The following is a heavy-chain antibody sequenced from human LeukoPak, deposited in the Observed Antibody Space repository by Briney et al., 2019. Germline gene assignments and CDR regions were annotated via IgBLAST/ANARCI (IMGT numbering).Heavy chain of an antibody. CDR3: ALDFWSGQHDAFDI. CDR1: GYTFTTYY. D-gene: IGHD3-3*01. CDR2: INPSVGST. V-gene: IGHV1-46*01. Sequence: ASVKVSCKASGYTFTTYYMHWVRQAPGQGPEWMGRINPSVGSTSYAQKFQGRVTMTRDTSTSTAYMDLSSLRSEDTAVYYGALDFWSGQHDAFDIWGQGTMVTVSS. J-gene: IGHJ3*02.